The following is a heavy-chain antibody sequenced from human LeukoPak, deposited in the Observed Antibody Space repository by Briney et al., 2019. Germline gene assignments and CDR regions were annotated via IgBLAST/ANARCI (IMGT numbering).Heavy chain of an antibody. CDR1: GYSISSGYY. D-gene: IGHD1-26*01. J-gene: IGHJ6*03. CDR3: ARVRGSSGSYEYYHYMDV. CDR2: IYHSGST. Sequence: SETLFLTCTVSGYSISSGYYWGWIRQPPGKGLEWIGSIYHSGSTYYNPSLKSRVTISVDTSKDQFSLKLSSVTAADTAVYYCARVRGSSGSYEYYHYMDVWGKGTTVTISS. V-gene: IGHV4-38-2*02.